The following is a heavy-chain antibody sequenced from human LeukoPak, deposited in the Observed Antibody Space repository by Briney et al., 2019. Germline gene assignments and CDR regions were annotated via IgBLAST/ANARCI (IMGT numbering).Heavy chain of an antibody. CDR2: IYPGDSDT. V-gene: IGHV5-51*01. CDR1: GYSFTSYW. J-gene: IGHJ6*03. CDR3: ARRTRDTAMDNEYYYYYMDV. D-gene: IGHD5-18*01. Sequence: GESLKISCKGSGYSFTSYWIGWVRQMPGKGLEWMGIIYPGDSDTGYSPSFQGQVTISADKSISTAYLQWSSLKASDTAMYYCARRTRDTAMDNEYYYYYMDVWGKGITVTVSS.